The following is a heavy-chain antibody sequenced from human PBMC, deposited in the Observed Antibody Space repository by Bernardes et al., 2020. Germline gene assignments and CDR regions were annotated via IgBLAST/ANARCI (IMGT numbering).Heavy chain of an antibody. CDR1: GFIFSTYY. CDR3: VKQYCGGTNCYTGAFDM. Sequence: GGSLRLSCSASGFIFSTYYIHWVRQALGKGLEYVSSISSNGAGTYYADSVKGRFSISRDNSKNTLYLQMSSLRPDDMGVYYCVKQYCGGTNCYTGAFDMWGHGTVVTVSS. J-gene: IGHJ3*02. CDR2: ISSNGAGT. V-gene: IGHV3-64D*06. D-gene: IGHD2-2*02.